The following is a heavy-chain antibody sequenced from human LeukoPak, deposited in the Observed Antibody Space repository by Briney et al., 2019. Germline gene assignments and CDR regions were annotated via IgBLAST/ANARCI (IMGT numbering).Heavy chain of an antibody. D-gene: IGHD2-15*01. V-gene: IGHV3-21*01. CDR2: ISSSSSYI. J-gene: IGHJ4*02. CDR1: GFTFSSYG. CDR3: ASSVVAGTDY. Sequence: GGSLRLSCAASGFTFSSYGMNWVRQAPGKGLEWVSSISSSSSYIYYADSVKGRFTISRDNAKNSLYLQMNSLRAEDTAVYYCASSVVAGTDYWGQGTLVTVPS.